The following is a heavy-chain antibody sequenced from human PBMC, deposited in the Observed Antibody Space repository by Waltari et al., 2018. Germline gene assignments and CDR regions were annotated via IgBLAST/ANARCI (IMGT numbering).Heavy chain of an antibody. J-gene: IGHJ3*02. CDR1: GSSFTTYW. V-gene: IGHV5-51*01. CDR2: IYADDSDT. Sequence: EVQLVQSGAEVKKPGESLKISCKGSGSSFTTYWIAWVRQMPEKGLEWMGIIYADDSDTRYGPAFRGQVTFSVDKSISVAYLQWSSLKASDTAMYYCTSGSGLDAFDIWGQGTMVTVSS. CDR3: TSGSGLDAFDI.